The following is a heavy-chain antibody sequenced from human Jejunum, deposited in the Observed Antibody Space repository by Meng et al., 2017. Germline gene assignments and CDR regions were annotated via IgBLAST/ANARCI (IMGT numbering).Heavy chain of an antibody. CDR1: GFTFSNYW. Sequence: GGSLRLSCVTSGFTFSNYWMSWVHQAPAKGLEWVANIKKDGSETNYVDSVKGRFTISRDNSKNSLYLQMNSLRAEDTALYYCAKLVGSTSSDAYWGQGALVTVSS. V-gene: IGHV3-7*01. J-gene: IGHJ4*02. CDR3: AKLVGSTSSDAY. CDR2: IKKDGSET. D-gene: IGHD1-26*01.